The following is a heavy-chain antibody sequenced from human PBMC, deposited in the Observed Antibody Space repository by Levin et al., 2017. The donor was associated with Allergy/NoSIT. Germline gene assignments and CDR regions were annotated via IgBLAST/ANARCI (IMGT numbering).Heavy chain of an antibody. D-gene: IGHD3-10*01. CDR2: IYPGDSDI. Sequence: KHGESLKISCQASGYSFTNYWIGWMRQTPGKGLEWMGIIYPGDSDIRDNPSFQGQVTFSADKSITTAYLQWSRLRTSDTAIYYCARHLAPADVDYYDSGRELGAFDIWGQGTLVTVSS. V-gene: IGHV5-51*01. CDR3: ARHLAPADVDYYDSGRELGAFDI. CDR1: GYSFTNYW. J-gene: IGHJ3*02.